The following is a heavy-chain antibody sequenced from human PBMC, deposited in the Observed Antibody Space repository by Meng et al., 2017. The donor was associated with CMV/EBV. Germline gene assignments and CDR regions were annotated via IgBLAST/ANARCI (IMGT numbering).Heavy chain of an antibody. CDR1: GYSISSGYY. D-gene: IGHD1-26*01. V-gene: IGHV4-38-2*02. CDR3: AREGIVGFI. Sequence: GPLRLSCTISGYSISSGYYWGWIRQPPGKGLEWIGSIYHSGSTYYNPSLKSRVTISVDTSKNQFSLKLSSVTAADTAVYYCAREGIVGFIWGQGTMVTVSS. CDR2: IYHSGST. J-gene: IGHJ3*02.